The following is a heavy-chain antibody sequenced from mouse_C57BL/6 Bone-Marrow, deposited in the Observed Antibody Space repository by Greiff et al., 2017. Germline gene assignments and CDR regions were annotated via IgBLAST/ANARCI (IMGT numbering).Heavy chain of an antibody. V-gene: IGHV5-12*01. CDR2: ISNGGGST. Sequence: EVQWVESGGGLVQPGGSLKLSCAASGFTFSDYYMYWVRQTPEKRLEWVAYISNGGGSTYYPDTVKGRFTISRDNAKNTLYLQMSRLKSEDTAMYYCARPSYAMDYWGQGTSVTVSS. CDR3: ARPSYAMDY. CDR1: GFTFSDYY. J-gene: IGHJ4*01.